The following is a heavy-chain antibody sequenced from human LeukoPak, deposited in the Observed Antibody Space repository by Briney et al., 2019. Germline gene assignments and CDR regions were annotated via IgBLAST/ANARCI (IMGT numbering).Heavy chain of an antibody. CDR1: GFTFSSYW. CDR2: INSDGSSA. CDR3: ARGNSVSFDY. V-gene: IGHV3-74*01. D-gene: IGHD1-7*01. Sequence: PGGSLRLSCAASGFTFSSYWMHWVRQAPGKGLVWVSRINSDGSSASYADSVKGRFTFSRDNAKNTVYLQMNSLRAEDTAVYYRARGNSVSFDYWGQGTLVTVSS. J-gene: IGHJ4*02.